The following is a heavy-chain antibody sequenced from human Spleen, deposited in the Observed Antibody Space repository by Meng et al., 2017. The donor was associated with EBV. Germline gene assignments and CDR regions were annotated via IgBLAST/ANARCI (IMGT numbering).Heavy chain of an antibody. V-gene: IGHV3-23*04. CDR3: NSGSHSPLDY. Sequence: PLVGLGGGLSKPGGSIGLSWAASGFTFSNAWMTWFRQAPGKGLEWFSRISNSGDSTYYADSVKGRFTISRDNSKNTVTLQMNTLRAEDTAIYYCNSGSHSPLDYWGQGALVTVSS. CDR2: ISNSGDST. CDR1: GFTFSNAW. J-gene: IGHJ4*02. D-gene: IGHD1-26*01.